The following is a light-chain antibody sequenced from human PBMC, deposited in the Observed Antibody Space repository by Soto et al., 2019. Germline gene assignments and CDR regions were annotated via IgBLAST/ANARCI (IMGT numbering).Light chain of an antibody. CDR3: SSYTSSSTDV. CDR1: SSDVGGYYS. CDR2: DVT. Sequence: QSALTQPASVSGSPGQSITISCTGTSSDVGGYYSVSWYQQHPGKAPKLMIYDVTNRPSGVSNRFSGSKSGNTASLTISGLQAEDEADYYCSSYTSSSTDVFGTGTKLTV. V-gene: IGLV2-14*01. J-gene: IGLJ1*01.